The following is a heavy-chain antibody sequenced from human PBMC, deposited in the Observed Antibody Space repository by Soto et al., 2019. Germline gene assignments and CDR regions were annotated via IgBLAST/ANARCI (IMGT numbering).Heavy chain of an antibody. Sequence: SETLSLTCTVSGGSISSSSYYWGWIRQPPGKGLEWIGSIYYSGSTYYNPSLKSRVTISVDTSKNQFSLKLSSVTAADTAVYYCASPNSSGWYFYFDYWGQGTLVTVSS. CDR1: GGSISSSSYY. V-gene: IGHV4-39*01. CDR2: IYYSGST. J-gene: IGHJ4*02. CDR3: ASPNSSGWYFYFDY. D-gene: IGHD6-19*01.